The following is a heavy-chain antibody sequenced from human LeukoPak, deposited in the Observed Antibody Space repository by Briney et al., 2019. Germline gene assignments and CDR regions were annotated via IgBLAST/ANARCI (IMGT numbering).Heavy chain of an antibody. D-gene: IGHD2-2*02. J-gene: IGHJ3*02. V-gene: IGHV4-34*01. Sequence: PSETLSLTCAVYGGSFSGYYWSWIRQPPGKGLERIGEINHSGSTNYNPSLKSRVTISVDTSKNQFSLKLSSVTAADTAVYYCARGRYCSSTSCYTRHPGRAFDIWGQGTMVTVSS. CDR2: INHSGST. CDR3: ARGRYCSSTSCYTRHPGRAFDI. CDR1: GGSFSGYY.